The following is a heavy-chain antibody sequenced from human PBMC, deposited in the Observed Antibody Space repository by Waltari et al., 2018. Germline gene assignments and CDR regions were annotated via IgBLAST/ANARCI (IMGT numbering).Heavy chain of an antibody. D-gene: IGHD3-10*01. CDR3: ARGSTAMVRGDFDY. CDR1: GGSTRSSSYY. Sequence: QLQLQESGPGLVKHSETLSPTCTVPGGSTRSSSYYWGWIRQPPGKGPEWIGSIYYSGSTYYNPSLKSRVTISVDTSKNQFSLKLSFVTAADTAVYYCARGSTAMVRGDFDYWGQGTLVTVSS. CDR2: IYYSGST. V-gene: IGHV4-39*07. J-gene: IGHJ4*02.